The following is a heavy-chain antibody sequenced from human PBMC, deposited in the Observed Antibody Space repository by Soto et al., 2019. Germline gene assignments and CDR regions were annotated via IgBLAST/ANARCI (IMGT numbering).Heavy chain of an antibody. D-gene: IGHD1-26*01. Sequence: SETLSLTCSVSGYSVSSSDYYWAWIRQPPGKGLEWIGSMLYSGLTYYNPSLKSRVTLSVDTSKNQLSLKLSSVTAADTAVYYCARQRPTDGRWEFANYYGMDVWGQGTPVTVSS. CDR3: ARQRPTDGRWEFANYYGMDV. CDR2: MLYSGLT. V-gene: IGHV4-39*01. J-gene: IGHJ6*02. CDR1: GYSVSSSDYY.